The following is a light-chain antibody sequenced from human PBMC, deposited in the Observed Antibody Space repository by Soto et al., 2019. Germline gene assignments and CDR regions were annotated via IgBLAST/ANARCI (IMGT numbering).Light chain of an antibody. CDR3: AAWDDSLSGV. J-gene: IGLJ3*02. Sequence: QSVLTQPPSASGTPGQRVTISCSGSSSNIGRNSVYWYQQIPGTAPKILIYRNDQRPSGVPDRFSGSKSGTSASLAISGLRSEDEADYYCAAWDDSLSGVFGGGTKLTVL. CDR1: SSNIGRNS. V-gene: IGLV1-47*01. CDR2: RND.